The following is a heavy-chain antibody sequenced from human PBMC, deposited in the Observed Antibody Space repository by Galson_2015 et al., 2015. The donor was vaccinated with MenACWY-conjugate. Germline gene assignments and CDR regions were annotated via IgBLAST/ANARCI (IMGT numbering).Heavy chain of an antibody. J-gene: IGHJ4*02. CDR3: ARGIGDYVDGSGDC. D-gene: IGHD4-17*01. V-gene: IGHV3-21*01. CDR1: GFIFSSYS. CDR2: IDSSGSDI. Sequence: LRLSCAASGFIFSSYSMNWVRQAPGKGLEWVSSIDSSGSDIYYGDSVKGRFTISRDNARNSVFLQMNSLRAEDTAVYYCARGIGDYVDGSGDCWGQGTLVTVSS.